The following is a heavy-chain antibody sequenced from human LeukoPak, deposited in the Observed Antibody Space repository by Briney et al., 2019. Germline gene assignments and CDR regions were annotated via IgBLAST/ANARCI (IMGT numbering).Heavy chain of an antibody. CDR3: ARDRHKYNYDSGGYPPY. Sequence: GGSLRLSCAASGFTFSSYSMLWVRQAPGKGLEWVSYISNSSSTIYYADSVKGRSTISRDNAKNSLYLQMNTLRAEDTAVYYCARDRHKYNYDSGGYPPYWGQGTLVTVSS. D-gene: IGHD3-22*01. CDR1: GFTFSSYS. CDR2: ISNSSSTI. J-gene: IGHJ4*02. V-gene: IGHV3-48*01.